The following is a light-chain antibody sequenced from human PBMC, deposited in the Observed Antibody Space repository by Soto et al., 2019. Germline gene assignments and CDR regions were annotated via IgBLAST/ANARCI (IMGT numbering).Light chain of an antibody. CDR2: EGS. J-gene: IGLJ3*02. V-gene: IGLV2-23*01. CDR1: SSDVGSYTL. Sequence: QSVLTQPASVSGAPRQSITISCTGTSSDVGSYTLVSWYQQHPGKAPKLMIYEGSKRPSGVSNRFSGSKSGNTASLTSSGLQAEDEADYYCCSYAGSDTWVFGGGTKVTVL. CDR3: CSYAGSDTWV.